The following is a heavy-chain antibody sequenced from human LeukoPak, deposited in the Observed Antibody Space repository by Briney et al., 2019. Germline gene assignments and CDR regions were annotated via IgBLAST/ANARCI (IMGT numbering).Heavy chain of an antibody. Sequence: SETLSLTCTVSGGSISSYYWSWIRQPAGKGLEWIGRIYTSGSTNYNPSLKSRVTMSVDTSKNQFSLKLSSVTAADTAVYYCARDSHPRTAYGFDPWGQGTLVTVSS. CDR2: IYTSGST. J-gene: IGHJ5*02. V-gene: IGHV4-4*07. D-gene: IGHD2-21*02. CDR1: GGSISSYY. CDR3: ARDSHPRTAYGFDP.